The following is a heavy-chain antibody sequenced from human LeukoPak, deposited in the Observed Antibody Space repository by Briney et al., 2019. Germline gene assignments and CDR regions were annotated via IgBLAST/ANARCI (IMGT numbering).Heavy chain of an antibody. V-gene: IGHV4-31*03. CDR3: ARDPVVVVPAARNGDYYYYYGMDV. D-gene: IGHD2-2*01. Sequence: SETLSLTCTVSGGSISSGGYYWGWIRQHPGKGLEWIGYIYYSGSTYYNLSLKSRVTISVDTSKNQFSLKLSSVTAADTAVYYCARDPVVVVPAARNGDYYYYYGMDVWGQGTTVTVSS. CDR1: GGSISSGGYY. J-gene: IGHJ6*02. CDR2: IYYSGST.